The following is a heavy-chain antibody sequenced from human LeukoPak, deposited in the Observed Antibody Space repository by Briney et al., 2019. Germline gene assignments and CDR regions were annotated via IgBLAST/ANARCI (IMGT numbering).Heavy chain of an antibody. CDR3: AKDPSGTRGWFDP. CDR2: IYPTGST. CDR1: GGSITSNY. V-gene: IGHV4-4*07. D-gene: IGHD2-2*01. J-gene: IGHJ5*02. Sequence: SETLSLTCTVSGGSITSNYWSWIRQPAGKGLEWIGHIYPTGSTNYNPSLKSRITMSLDTSKNTSSLKLTSVTAADTAVYYCAKDPSGTRGWFDPWGQGTLVTVSS.